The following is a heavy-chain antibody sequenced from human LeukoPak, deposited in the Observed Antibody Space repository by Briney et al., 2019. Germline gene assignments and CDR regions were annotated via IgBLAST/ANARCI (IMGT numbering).Heavy chain of an antibody. D-gene: IGHD3-10*01. CDR1: GGSISSGSYF. CDR3: ARERAERFYYGSGSSYNGCELDC. V-gene: IGHV4-61*02. J-gene: IGHJ4*02. CDR2: GYSSGSP. Sequence: TLSLTCTVSGGSISSGSYFWSWIRQPAGKGLEWIGRGYSSGSPNYNPSLESRVSISVDTSKNQFSLKLSSVTAADTAVYYCARERAERFYYGSGSSYNGCELDCWGQGTLVTVSS.